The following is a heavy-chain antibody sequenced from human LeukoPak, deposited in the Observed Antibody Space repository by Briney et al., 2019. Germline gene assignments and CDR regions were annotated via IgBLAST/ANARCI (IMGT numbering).Heavy chain of an antibody. J-gene: IGHJ6*03. V-gene: IGHV1-8*01. CDR1: GYTFTSYD. CDR2: MNPNSGNT. Sequence: ASVKVSCKASGYTFTSYDINWVRQATGQGLEWMGWMNPNSGNTGYAQKFQGRVTMTRNTSISTAYMELSSLRSEDTAVYYCARPTYYYDSSGYDYYYYHMDVWGKGTTVTISS. CDR3: ARPTYYYDSSGYDYYYYHMDV. D-gene: IGHD3-22*01.